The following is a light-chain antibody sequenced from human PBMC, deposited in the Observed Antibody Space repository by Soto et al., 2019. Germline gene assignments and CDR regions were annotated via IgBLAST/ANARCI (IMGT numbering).Light chain of an antibody. CDR1: HHISDN. J-gene: IGKJ2*01. CDR2: DAS. V-gene: IGKV1-33*01. CDR3: QQFDSFHYT. Sequence: DIQMTQAPSSLSASVGDRVTITCRASHHISDNLNWDHQKQGKAPKLLIYDASNLERGAPSRFSGSCSGTDFTLTINSLQPEVIATFYCQQFDSFHYTFGQGTRLEIK.